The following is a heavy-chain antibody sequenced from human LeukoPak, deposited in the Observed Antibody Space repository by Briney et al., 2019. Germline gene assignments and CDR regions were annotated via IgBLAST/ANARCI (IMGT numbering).Heavy chain of an antibody. CDR3: AKPRIPVAGTDLEF. CDR2: ISYDGSNQ. Sequence: GRSLRLSCAASGFTFSSYGMHWVRQAPGKGREWVAVISYDGSNQHYADSVKCRFTNSRDNSKNTLYLQMNSLRGEDTAVYYCAKPRIPVAGTDLEFWGQGTLVTVSS. CDR1: GFTFSSYG. J-gene: IGHJ4*02. V-gene: IGHV3-30*18. D-gene: IGHD6-19*01.